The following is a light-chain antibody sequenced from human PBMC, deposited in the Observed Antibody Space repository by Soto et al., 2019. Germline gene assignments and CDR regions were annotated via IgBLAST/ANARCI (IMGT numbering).Light chain of an antibody. CDR2: IEATGGY. Sequence: QTVVTQSSSASASLGSSVKLTCTLSSGHSNYIIAWHQQQPGKAPRYLMKIEATGGYSRGIGAPDRFSGSSSGADRYLTISNGQSADEAAYYCETWDSNSVVFGGGTKLTVL. CDR1: SGHSNYI. J-gene: IGLJ2*01. CDR3: ETWDSNSVV. V-gene: IGLV4-60*03.